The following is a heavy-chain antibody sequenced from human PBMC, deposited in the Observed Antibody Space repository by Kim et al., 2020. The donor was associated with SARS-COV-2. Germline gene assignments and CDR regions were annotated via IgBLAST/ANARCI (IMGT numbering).Heavy chain of an antibody. J-gene: IGHJ4*02. V-gene: IGHV3-21*01. D-gene: IGHD3-10*01. CDR2: ISSSSYI. Sequence: GGSLRLSCAASGFTFSSYSMNWVRQAPGKGLEWVSSISSSSYIYYADSVKGRFTISRDNAKNSLYLQMNSLRAEDTAVYYCAREEAYYYGSGHYYFDYWGQGTLVTVSS. CDR1: GFTFSSYS. CDR3: AREEAYYYGSGHYYFDY.